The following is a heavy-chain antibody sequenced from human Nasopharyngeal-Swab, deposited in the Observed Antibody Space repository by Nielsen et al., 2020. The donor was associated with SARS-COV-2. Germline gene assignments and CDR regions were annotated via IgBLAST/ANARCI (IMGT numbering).Heavy chain of an antibody. CDR3: ARVLLRALGKFGEGYAFDI. CDR1: GFTFSSHS. Sequence: ESLKISCAASGFTFSSHSMNWVRQAPGKGLEWVSSISSSSTYIYYADSVKGRFTISRDNAKNSLYLQMNSLRVEDTAVYYCARVLLRALGKFGEGYAFDIWGQGTMVTVSS. D-gene: IGHD3-10*01. CDR2: ISSSSTYI. J-gene: IGHJ3*02. V-gene: IGHV3-21*01.